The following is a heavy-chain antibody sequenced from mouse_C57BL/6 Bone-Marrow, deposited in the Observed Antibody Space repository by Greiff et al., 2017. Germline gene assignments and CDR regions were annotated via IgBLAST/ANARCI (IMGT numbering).Heavy chain of an antibody. Sequence: VQLQQSGAELVRPGASVKLSCTASGFNIKDDYMHWVKQRPEQGLEWIGWIDPENGDTEYASKFQGKATIAADTSSNTAYLQLSSLTSEDTAVYYCTVFYYGSRWFAYWGQGTLVTVSA. D-gene: IGHD1-1*01. CDR3: TVFYYGSRWFAY. V-gene: IGHV14-4*01. CDR1: GFNIKDDY. CDR2: IDPENGDT. J-gene: IGHJ3*01.